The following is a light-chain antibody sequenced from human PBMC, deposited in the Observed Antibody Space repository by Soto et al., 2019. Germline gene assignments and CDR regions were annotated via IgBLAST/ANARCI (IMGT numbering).Light chain of an antibody. V-gene: IGKV3-20*01. CDR1: QSVSSKY. CDR2: GTS. Sequence: EIVLTQSPGTLSLSPGERATLSCRASQSVSSKYLAWYQQKPGRAPRVLIYGTSIRASGVPDMFSGGGSGTDFTLTITRLEPEDFAVYYCQQYGSSLFTCGPGTKVDIK. CDR3: QQYGSSLFT. J-gene: IGKJ3*01.